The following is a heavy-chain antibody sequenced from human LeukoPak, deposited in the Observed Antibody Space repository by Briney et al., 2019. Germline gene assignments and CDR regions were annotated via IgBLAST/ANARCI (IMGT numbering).Heavy chain of an antibody. CDR3: ARDLYYDSSGYYHNAFDI. V-gene: IGHV3-11*01. J-gene: IGHJ3*02. CDR2: ISSSGSTI. Sequence: GGSLRLSCAASAFTFGDYYMHWIRQAPGKGLEWVSYISSSGSTIYYADSVKGRFAISRDNAKNSLYLQMNSLRAEDTAVCYCARDLYYDSSGYYHNAFDIWGQGTMVTVSS. CDR1: AFTFGDYY. D-gene: IGHD3-22*01.